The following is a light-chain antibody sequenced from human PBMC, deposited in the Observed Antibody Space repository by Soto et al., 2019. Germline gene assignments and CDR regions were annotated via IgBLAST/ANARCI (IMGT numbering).Light chain of an antibody. CDR1: SSDVGSYNL. J-gene: IGLJ2*01. CDR3: CSYASSRSLV. CDR2: EGS. Sequence: QSALTQPASVSGSPGQSITISCTGTSSDVGSYNLVSWYQQHPGKAPKLMIYEGSKRPSGVSNRFSGSKSGNTASLTISGLQAEDEADYYCCSYASSRSLVFGGGTKLTVL. V-gene: IGLV2-23*01.